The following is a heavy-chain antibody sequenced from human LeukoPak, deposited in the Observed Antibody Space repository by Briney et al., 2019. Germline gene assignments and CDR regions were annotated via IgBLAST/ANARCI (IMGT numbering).Heavy chain of an antibody. CDR2: ISGSGRTI. V-gene: IGHV3-48*04. CDR1: GLTFSDFS. D-gene: IGHD3-9*01. CDR3: VRDFELGRFGP. Sequence: GGSLRLSCAASGLTFSDFSMNWVRQTPGKGLEWISYISGSGRTIYYADSVKGRFTISRDDLKNSLFLQMNSLRTDDTAVYYCVRDFELGRFGPWGQGTLVIVSS. J-gene: IGHJ5*02.